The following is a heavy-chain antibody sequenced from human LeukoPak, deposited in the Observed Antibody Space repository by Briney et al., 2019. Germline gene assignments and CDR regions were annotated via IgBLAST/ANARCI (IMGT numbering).Heavy chain of an antibody. CDR1: GFIFSSYS. Sequence: PGGSLRLSCAASGFIFSSYSRNWVRQAPGKGLEWVLSFSFVITYIYYAKSVKARFTISRDNAKTSLYLQMNSLRAEATAVYYCARAANHHVAFDYWGPGTLVTVSS. J-gene: IGHJ4*02. CDR3: ARAANHHVAFDY. V-gene: IGHV3-21*01. D-gene: IGHD5-12*01. CDR2: FSFVITYI.